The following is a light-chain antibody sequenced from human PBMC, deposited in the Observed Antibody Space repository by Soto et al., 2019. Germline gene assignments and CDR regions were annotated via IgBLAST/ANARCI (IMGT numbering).Light chain of an antibody. V-gene: IGLV1-44*01. CDR1: SSNIGSNT. Sequence: QSVLTQPPSASGTPGQRVTISCSGGSSNIGSNTVNWYQQLPGTAPKLLIYSSNQRPSGVPDRFSGSKSGTSASLAISGLQSEDEADYYCAAWDDSLNAVIFGGGTKLTVL. CDR2: SSN. J-gene: IGLJ2*01. CDR3: AAWDDSLNAVI.